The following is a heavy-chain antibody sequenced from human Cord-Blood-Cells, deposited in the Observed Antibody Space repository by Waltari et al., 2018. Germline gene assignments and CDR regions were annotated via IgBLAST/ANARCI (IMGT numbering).Heavy chain of an antibody. Sequence: QLQLQESGPGLVKPSETLSLTCTVSGGSISSSSYYWGWIRQPPGKGLEGIGSIYYSGRNYYTPSLKSRVTISVDTSKTQFSLKLSSVTAADTAVYYCARRLSTGYFDYWGQGTLVTVSS. V-gene: IGHV4-39*01. CDR3: ARRLSTGYFDY. CDR2: IYYSGRN. D-gene: IGHD1-1*01. CDR1: GGSISSSSYY. J-gene: IGHJ4*02.